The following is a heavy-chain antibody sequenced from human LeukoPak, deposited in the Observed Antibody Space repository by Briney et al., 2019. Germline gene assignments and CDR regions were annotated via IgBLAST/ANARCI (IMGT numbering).Heavy chain of an antibody. V-gene: IGHV4-59*08. Sequence: SQTLSLTCTVSNGSITSHYWSWIRQSPGQGPEWIGYVYYSGSTSYNPSLKSRVTVSMDTSKKQFSLIMKSVTGADTAVYFCARFNWGGYYFDSWGQGALVTVSS. CDR1: NGSITSHY. D-gene: IGHD7-27*01. CDR3: ARFNWGGYYFDS. J-gene: IGHJ4*02. CDR2: VYYSGST.